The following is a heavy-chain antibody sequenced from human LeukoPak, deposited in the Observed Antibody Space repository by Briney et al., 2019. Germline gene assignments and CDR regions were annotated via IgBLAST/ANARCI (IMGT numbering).Heavy chain of an antibody. D-gene: IGHD6-13*01. CDR1: GYTFTSYG. Sequence: ASVKVSCKASGYTFTSYGISWVRQAPGQGLEWMGWISAYNGNTNYAQKLQGRVTMTTDTSTSTAYMELRSLRSDDTAVYYCATTGYSSSWYLRENWFDPWGQGTLVTVS. J-gene: IGHJ5*02. CDR2: ISAYNGNT. V-gene: IGHV1-18*01. CDR3: ATTGYSSSWYLRENWFDP.